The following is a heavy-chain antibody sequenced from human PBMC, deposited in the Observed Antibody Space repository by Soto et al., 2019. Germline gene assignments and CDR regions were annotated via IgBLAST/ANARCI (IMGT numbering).Heavy chain of an antibody. Sequence: QVQLVQSGAEVKKPGASVKVSCKASGYTFSSYYMHWVRQAPGQGLEWMGIINPSGGSTSYAQKFQGRVTMPSATSTNTVSMELSSLRSEDTAVYYFARAHVRFFEWTSPSGGYGMDVWVQETKVTASS. CDR1: GYTFSSYY. CDR3: ARAHVRFFEWTSPSGGYGMDV. V-gene: IGHV1-46*01. CDR2: INPSGGST. D-gene: IGHD3-3*01. J-gene: IGHJ6*02.